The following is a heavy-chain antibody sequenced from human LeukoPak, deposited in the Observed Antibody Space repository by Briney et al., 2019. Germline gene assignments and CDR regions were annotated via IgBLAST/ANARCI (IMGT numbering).Heavy chain of an antibody. V-gene: IGHV4-34*01. J-gene: IGHJ4*02. CDR3: ARVVCRWYCPRRCYFDC. Sequence: SETLSLTCAVYGGSFSGYYWSWIRQPPGKGLEWIGEINHSGSTNYNPSLKSRVTISVDTSKNQFSLKLSSVTAADTAVYYCARVVCRWYCPRRCYFDCWGEGTLVTVSS. CDR1: GGSFSGYY. D-gene: IGHD6-13*01. CDR2: INHSGST.